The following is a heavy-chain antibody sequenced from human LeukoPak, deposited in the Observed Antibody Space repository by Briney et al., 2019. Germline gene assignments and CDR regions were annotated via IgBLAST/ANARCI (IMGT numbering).Heavy chain of an antibody. CDR1: GFTFSSYW. CDR3: ARDLGRITIFGSYYGMDV. D-gene: IGHD3-3*01. CDR2: IKQDGSEK. J-gene: IGHJ6*02. Sequence: GGSLRLPCAASGFTFSSYWMSWVRQAPGKGLEWVANIKQDGSEKYYVDSVKGRFTISRDNAKNSLYLQMNSLRAEDTAVYYCARDLGRITIFGSYYGMDVWGQGTTVTVSS. V-gene: IGHV3-7*01.